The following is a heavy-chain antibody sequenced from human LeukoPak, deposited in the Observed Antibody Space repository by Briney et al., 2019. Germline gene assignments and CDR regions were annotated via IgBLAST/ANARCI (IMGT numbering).Heavy chain of an antibody. CDR1: GFTFSSYG. CDR3: AKDDDYGDYGQVGFAFDI. J-gene: IGHJ3*02. Sequence: GGSLRLSCAASGFTFSSYGMHWVRQAPGKGLEWVAAISYDGSNKYYADSVKGRFTISRDNSKNTLYLQMNSLRAEDTAVYYCAKDDDYGDYGQVGFAFDIWGQGTMVTVSS. D-gene: IGHD4-17*01. CDR2: ISYDGSNK. V-gene: IGHV3-30*18.